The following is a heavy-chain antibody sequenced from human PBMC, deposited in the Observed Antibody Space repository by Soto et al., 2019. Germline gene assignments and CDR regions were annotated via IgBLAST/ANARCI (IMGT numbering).Heavy chain of an antibody. CDR3: AREGVSRYMDV. J-gene: IGHJ6*03. V-gene: IGHV4-34*01. CDR1: GGSFSGYY. Sequence: SETLSLTCAVYGGSFSGYYWSWIRQPPGKGLEWIGEINHSGSTNYNPSLKSRVTISVDTSKNQFSLKLSSVTAADTAVYYCAREGVSRYMDVWGTGTTVTVSS. D-gene: IGHD2-8*01. CDR2: INHSGST.